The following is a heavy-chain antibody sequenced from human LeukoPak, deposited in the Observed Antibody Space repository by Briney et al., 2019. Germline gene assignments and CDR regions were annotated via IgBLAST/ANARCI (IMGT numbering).Heavy chain of an antibody. V-gene: IGHV1-2*02. CDR2: TNTNSGDT. Sequence: ASVKVSCKASGYTFTGYYLHWVRQAPGQGLEWMGLTNTNSGDTNYAQNFQGRVTMTRDTSISTAYMELSRLRSDDTPVYYCASLVATGGYWGQGTLVTVSS. CDR3: ASLVATGGY. J-gene: IGHJ4*02. CDR1: GYTFTGYY. D-gene: IGHD5-12*01.